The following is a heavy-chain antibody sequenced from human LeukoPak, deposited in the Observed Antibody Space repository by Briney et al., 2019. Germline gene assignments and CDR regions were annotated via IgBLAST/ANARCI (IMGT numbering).Heavy chain of an antibody. CDR3: ARPDSRTKAIDY. V-gene: IGHV4-39*01. CDR2: IYYSGTT. D-gene: IGHD6-13*01. Sequence: SETLSLTCTVSGGSISGSTYYWGWIRQPPGKGLEWIGSIYYSGTTYYNPPLKSRVTISVDTSKNQFYLKLSSVTAADTAVYYCARPDSRTKAIDYWGQGTLVTVSS. CDR1: GGSISGSTYY. J-gene: IGHJ4*02.